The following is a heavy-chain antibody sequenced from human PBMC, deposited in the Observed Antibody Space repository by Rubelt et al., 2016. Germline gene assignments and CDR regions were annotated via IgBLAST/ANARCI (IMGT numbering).Heavy chain of an antibody. CDR2: ISGSGGRP. V-gene: IGHV3-23*01. D-gene: IGHD3-10*01. CDR1: GFTFSSYG. Sequence: QPGRSLRLSCAASGFTFSSYGMHWVRQAPGKGLEWVSSISGSGGRPDYADSVKGRCTISRDNSENTLALQMNSLRADDTAVYYCAKTVGEYYYYYGMDVWGQGTTVTVSS. CDR3: AKTVGEYYYYYGMDV. J-gene: IGHJ6*02.